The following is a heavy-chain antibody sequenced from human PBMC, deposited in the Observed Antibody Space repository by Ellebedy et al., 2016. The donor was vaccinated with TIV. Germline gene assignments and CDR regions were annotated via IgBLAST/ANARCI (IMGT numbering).Heavy chain of an antibody. CDR1: GFTFSNYW. J-gene: IGHJ3*02. Sequence: PGGSLRLSCAVSGFTFSNYWMHWVRQVPGQGLVWVSRITPDGRTTNYADSVKGRFTISRDNAKDTLFLQMNSLRVEDTAVYYCARATTSGYYYEDAFDIWGQGTMVTVSS. CDR3: ARATTSGYYYEDAFDI. D-gene: IGHD3-22*01. CDR2: ITPDGRTT. V-gene: IGHV3-74*01.